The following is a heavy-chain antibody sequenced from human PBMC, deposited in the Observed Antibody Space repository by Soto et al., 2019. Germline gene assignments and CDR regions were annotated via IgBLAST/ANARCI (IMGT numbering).Heavy chain of an antibody. J-gene: IGHJ6*02. D-gene: IGHD1-1*01. CDR2: IIPLHNTS. CDR3: ASWSAWNPLYYHGMDV. V-gene: IGHV1-69*06. Sequence: VHLLQSGAEVKQPGSSLKVSCKVSGGAFTNYSLNWVRHSPGQGLEWLGGIIPLHNTSNYSEKFVGRLSVTADISSSTVYMHLSGLTSGDTATYYCASWSAWNPLYYHGMDVWGQGTTVTVSS. CDR1: GGAFTNYS.